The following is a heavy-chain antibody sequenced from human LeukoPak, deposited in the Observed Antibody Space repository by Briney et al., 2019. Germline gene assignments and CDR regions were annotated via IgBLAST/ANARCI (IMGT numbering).Heavy chain of an antibody. CDR2: IKQDGSEK. V-gene: IGHV3-7*03. J-gene: IGHJ4*02. D-gene: IGHD6-19*01. CDR3: ANVGWYLGYYFDY. Sequence: GALRLFFAASWFTLWCHWMNWVRPAPRKGPGWVANIKQDGSEKYYVDSVKGRFTISRDNSKNTLYLQMNSLRAEDTAVYYCANVGWYLGYYFDYWGQGTLVTVSS. CDR1: WFTLWCHW.